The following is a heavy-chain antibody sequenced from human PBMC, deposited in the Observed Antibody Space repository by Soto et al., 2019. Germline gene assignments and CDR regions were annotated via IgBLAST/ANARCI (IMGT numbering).Heavy chain of an antibody. J-gene: IGHJ4*02. V-gene: IGHV1-46*01. D-gene: IGHD3-10*01. CDR2: IDPAGGST. CDR3: VRRRRGADY. CDR1: GYMFTSYY. Sequence: ASVKVSCKASGYMFTSYYMNWVRQAPGQGLVWMGIIDPAGGSTDYAQKFQGRITMTRDTSTSTAYMELSSLRSGDTAMYYCVRRRRGADYWGQGTLVTVSS.